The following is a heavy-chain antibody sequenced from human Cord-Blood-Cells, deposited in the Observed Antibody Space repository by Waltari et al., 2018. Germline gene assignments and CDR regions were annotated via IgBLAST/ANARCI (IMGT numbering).Heavy chain of an antibody. V-gene: IGHV4-39*01. Sequence: QLQLQESGPGLVKPSETLSLTCTVSGVSISSSSYYWGWIRQPRGKGRECIGSIYYSWSTYYNPSIKSRVTISVDTSKNQFSLKLSSVTAADTAVYYCARHTRGGSPNWFDPWGQGTLVTVSS. CDR1: GVSISSSSYY. CDR3: ARHTRGGSPNWFDP. J-gene: IGHJ5*02. D-gene: IGHD2-2*01. CDR2: IYYSWST.